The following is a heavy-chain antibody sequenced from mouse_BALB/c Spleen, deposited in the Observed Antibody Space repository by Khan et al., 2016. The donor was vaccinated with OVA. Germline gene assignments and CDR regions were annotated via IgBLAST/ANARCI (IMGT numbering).Heavy chain of an antibody. V-gene: IGHV1-4*01. Sequence: QVRLQQSGAELARPGASVKMSCKASGYTFTSYTIHWIKLRPGQGLEWIGYINPSNGYTNYNQKFKDKATLTADKSSTTAYMQLSSLTSDDSAVYSCVRDGAHCRNDCWFAYWGQGTLVTVSA. CDR3: VRDGAHCRNDCWFAY. CDR2: INPSNGYT. J-gene: IGHJ3*01. CDR1: GYTFTSYT. D-gene: IGHD2-14*01.